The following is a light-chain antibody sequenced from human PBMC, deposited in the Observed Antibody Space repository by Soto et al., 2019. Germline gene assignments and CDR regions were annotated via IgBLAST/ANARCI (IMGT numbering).Light chain of an antibody. CDR1: SSDVGGYDY. CDR2: EVS. V-gene: IGLV2-14*01. J-gene: IGLJ1*01. CDR3: SSYSISTAYL. Sequence: QSVLTQPASVSGSPGQSITISFTGTSSDVGGYDYVSWYQLHPGKAPKLMVFEVSNRPSGVSYRFSGSKSGNTASLTISGLQAEDEADYFCSSYSISTAYLFGTGTRSPS.